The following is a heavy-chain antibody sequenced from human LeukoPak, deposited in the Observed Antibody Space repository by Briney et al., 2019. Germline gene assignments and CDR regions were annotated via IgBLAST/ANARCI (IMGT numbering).Heavy chain of an antibody. V-gene: IGHV3-21*01. CDR1: GFTFSTYT. CDR3: ARDPPSRGTRYFDY. D-gene: IGHD3-16*01. Sequence: GGSLRLSCAASGFTFSTYTMNWFRQAPGKGLEWVSSITSGSNYIYYADSVKGRFTISRDNAKNSLYLQMNSLRAEDTAVYYCARDPPSRGTRYFDYWGQGILVTVSS. J-gene: IGHJ4*02. CDR2: ITSGSNYI.